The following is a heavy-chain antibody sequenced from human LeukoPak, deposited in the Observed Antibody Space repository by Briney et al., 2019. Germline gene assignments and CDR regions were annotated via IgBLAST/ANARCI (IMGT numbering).Heavy chain of an antibody. CDR3: ARGVRASLDY. J-gene: IGHJ4*02. D-gene: IGHD3-16*02. V-gene: IGHV3-30*03. Sequence: GGSLRLSCAASGFTFSSYGMHWVRQAPGKGLEWVAVISYDGSNKYYADSVKGRFTISRDNSKNTLYLQMNSLRAEDTAVYYCARGVRASLDYWGQGTLVTVSS. CDR1: GFTFSSYG. CDR2: ISYDGSNK.